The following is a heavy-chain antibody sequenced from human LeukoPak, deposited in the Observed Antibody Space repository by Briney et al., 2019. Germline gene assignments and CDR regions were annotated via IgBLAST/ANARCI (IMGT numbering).Heavy chain of an antibody. V-gene: IGHV4-31*03. Sequence: SETLSLTCTVSGGSISSGGYYWSWIRQHPGKGLEWIGDIYYSGSTYYNPSLKSRVTISVDTSKNQFSLKLSSVTAADTAVYYCARGYAQPRIADSLAYCGGDCYSPLSWFDPWGQGTLVTVSS. D-gene: IGHD2-21*02. J-gene: IGHJ5*02. CDR1: GGSISSGGYY. CDR2: IYYSGST. CDR3: ARGYAQPRIADSLAYCGGDCYSPLSWFDP.